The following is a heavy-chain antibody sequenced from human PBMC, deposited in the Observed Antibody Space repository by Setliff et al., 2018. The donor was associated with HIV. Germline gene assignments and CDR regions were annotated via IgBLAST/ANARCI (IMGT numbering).Heavy chain of an antibody. J-gene: IGHJ6*03. D-gene: IGHD2-8*01. Sequence: ASVKVSCKASGYTFTSYGISWVRQAPGQGLEWVGWISTYNGNTNYAQKLQGRVTMTTDTSTSTAYMGLRSLRSDDTAVYYCARDGWRHVLHGNYYYYFMDVWGKGTTVTVSS. CDR1: GYTFTSYG. CDR2: ISTYNGNT. V-gene: IGHV1-18*01. CDR3: ARDGWRHVLHGNYYYYFMDV.